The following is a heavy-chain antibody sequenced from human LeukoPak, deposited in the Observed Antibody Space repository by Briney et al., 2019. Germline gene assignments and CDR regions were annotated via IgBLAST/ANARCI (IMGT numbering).Heavy chain of an antibody. V-gene: IGHV3-23*01. CDR2: ISGSGGST. Sequence: PGRSLRLSCAASGFTFSSYAMSWVRQAPGKGLEWVSAISGSGGSTYYADSVKGRFTISRDNSKNTLYLQMNSLRAEDTAVYYCAKDLVGNYYDSSGCFDYWGQGTLVTVSS. J-gene: IGHJ4*02. D-gene: IGHD3-22*01. CDR1: GFTFSSYA. CDR3: AKDLVGNYYDSSGCFDY.